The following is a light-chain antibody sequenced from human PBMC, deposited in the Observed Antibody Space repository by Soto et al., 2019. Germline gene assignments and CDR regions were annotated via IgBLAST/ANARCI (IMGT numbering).Light chain of an antibody. J-gene: IGKJ5*01. Sequence: DIQMTQAPSSRSASVGDRVTMTCRASPSIGTYLNWYQHKLGKAPKLLIYAASSLQGGVPSRFSGSGSGTDFTLTINSLQPEDFATYFCQQSYSIPITFGQGTRLEIK. V-gene: IGKV1-39*01. CDR1: PSIGTY. CDR2: AAS. CDR3: QQSYSIPIT.